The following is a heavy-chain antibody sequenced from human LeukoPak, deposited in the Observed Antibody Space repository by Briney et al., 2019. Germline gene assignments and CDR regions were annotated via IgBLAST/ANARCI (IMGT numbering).Heavy chain of an antibody. J-gene: IGHJ4*02. D-gene: IGHD4-11*01. CDR3: ARVSTTVAVKY. CDR1: GYSISSDYY. CDR2: SYRSGST. V-gene: IGHV4-38-2*01. Sequence: KPSETLSLNCAVSGYSISSDYYWGWIRQPPGKGLEWIGNSYRSGSTDYNPSLKSRVTISVDTSKNQFSLKLSSATAADTAVYYCARVSTTVAVKYWGQGILVTISS.